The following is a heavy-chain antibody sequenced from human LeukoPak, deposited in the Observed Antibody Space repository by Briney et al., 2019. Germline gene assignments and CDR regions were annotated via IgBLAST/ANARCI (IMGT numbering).Heavy chain of an antibody. CDR3: ARAEYCSRASCSADYYYYMDV. CDR1: GGTFSSCA. V-gene: IGHV1-69*05. J-gene: IGHJ6*03. Sequence: SVKVSCKASGGTFSSCAISWVRQAPGQGLEWMGGIIPISGTANYAQKFQGRVAITTDESTNTAYMELSSLRSEDTAVYYCARAEYCSRASCSADYYYYMDVWGKGTTVTVSS. D-gene: IGHD2-2*01. CDR2: IIPISGTA.